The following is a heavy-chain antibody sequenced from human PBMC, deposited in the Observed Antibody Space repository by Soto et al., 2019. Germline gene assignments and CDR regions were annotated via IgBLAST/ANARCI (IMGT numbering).Heavy chain of an antibody. CDR1: GGSISSGGYS. J-gene: IGHJ4*02. CDR3: ARGTYYYDSSGYAGLDY. V-gene: IGHV4-30-2*01. D-gene: IGHD3-22*01. CDR2: IYHSGST. Sequence: PSETLSLTCAVSGGSISSGGYSWSWIRQPPGKGLEWIGYIYHSGSTYYKPSLKRRVTISVDRSKNQFSLKLSSVTAADTAVYFCARGTYYYDSSGYAGLDYWGQGTLVTVSS.